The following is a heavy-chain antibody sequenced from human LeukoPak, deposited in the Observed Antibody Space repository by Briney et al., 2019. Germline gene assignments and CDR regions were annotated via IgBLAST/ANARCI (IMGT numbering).Heavy chain of an antibody. CDR1: GFSFSSYG. D-gene: IGHD6-19*01. J-gene: IGHJ4*02. V-gene: IGHV3-33*01. Sequence: GGSLRLSCAASGFSFSSYGMHWVRQAPGKGLEWVAVIWYDGSKKYYADSVKGRFIISRDNSKNTLYLQMNSLRAEDTAVYYCASAVAGPPSDWGQGTLVTVSS. CDR2: IWYDGSKK. CDR3: ASAVAGPPSD.